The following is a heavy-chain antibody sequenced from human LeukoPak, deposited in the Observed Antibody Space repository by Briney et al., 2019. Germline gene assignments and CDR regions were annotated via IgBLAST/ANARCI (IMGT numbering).Heavy chain of an antibody. D-gene: IGHD2-8*01. V-gene: IGHV4-61*02. CDR1: GGSISSGSYY. J-gene: IGHJ4*02. Sequence: SQTLSLTCTVSGGSISSGSYYWSWIRQPAGKGLEWIGRIYTSGSTNYNPSLKSRVTMSVDTSKNHFSLKLSSVTAADTAVYYCARGSKAYCTNGVCYIWENWGQGTLVTVSS. CDR3: ARGSKAYCTNGVCYIWEN. CDR2: IYTSGST.